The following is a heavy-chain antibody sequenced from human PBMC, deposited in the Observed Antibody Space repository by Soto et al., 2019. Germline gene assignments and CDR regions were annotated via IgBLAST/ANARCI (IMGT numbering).Heavy chain of an antibody. CDR1: GYTFTGYY. D-gene: IGHD3-22*01. J-gene: IGHJ3*02. CDR2: INPNSGGT. V-gene: IGHV1-2*02. CDR3: ARLAGGYYDSSGYYAAAFDI. Sequence: ASVKVSCKASGYTFTGYYMHWVRQAPGQGLEWMGWINPNSGGTNYAQKFQGRVTMTRDTSISTAYMELGRLRSDDTAVYYCARLAGGYYDSSGYYAAAFDIWGQGTMVTVSS.